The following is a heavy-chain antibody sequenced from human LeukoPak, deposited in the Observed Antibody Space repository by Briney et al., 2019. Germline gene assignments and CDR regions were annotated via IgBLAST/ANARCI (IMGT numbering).Heavy chain of an antibody. CDR2: IYYSGNT. Sequence: SETLSLTCTVSGGSISSSSYYWGWIRQPPGKGLEWIGTIYYSGNTYYNASLKSRVTISVDTSKNQFSLRLSSVTAADTAAYYCASRYTIFGVATFDYWGQGTLVTVSS. D-gene: IGHD3-3*01. CDR1: GGSISSSSYY. V-gene: IGHV4-39*01. CDR3: ASRYTIFGVATFDY. J-gene: IGHJ4*02.